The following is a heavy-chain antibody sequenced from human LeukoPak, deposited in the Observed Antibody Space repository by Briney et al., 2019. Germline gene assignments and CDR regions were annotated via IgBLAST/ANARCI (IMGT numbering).Heavy chain of an antibody. CDR1: GGSISSSSYY. CDR3: ARGRPTYYYDSSGYYYLYYFDY. CDR2: IYYSGST. J-gene: IGHJ4*02. D-gene: IGHD3-22*01. V-gene: IGHV4-39*01. Sequence: PSETLSLTCTVSGGSISSSSYYWGWIRQPPGKGLEWIGSIYYSGSTYYNPSLKSRVTISVDTSKNQFSLKLSSVTAADTAVYYCARGRPTYYYDSSGYYYLYYFDYWGQGTLVTVSS.